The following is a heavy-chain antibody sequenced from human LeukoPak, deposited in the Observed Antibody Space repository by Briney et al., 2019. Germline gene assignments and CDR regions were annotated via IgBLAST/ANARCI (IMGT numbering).Heavy chain of an antibody. D-gene: IGHD1-26*01. CDR3: ARDKWELLLRSLYYFDY. CDR1: GGSISSYY. J-gene: IGHJ4*02. Sequence: SETLSLTCTVSGGSISSYYWSWFRQPPGKGLEWIGYIYYSGSTNYNPSLKSRVTISVDMSKNQLSLKLRSVTAADTAVYYCARDKWELLLRSLYYFDYWGQGTLVTVSS. V-gene: IGHV4-59*01. CDR2: IYYSGST.